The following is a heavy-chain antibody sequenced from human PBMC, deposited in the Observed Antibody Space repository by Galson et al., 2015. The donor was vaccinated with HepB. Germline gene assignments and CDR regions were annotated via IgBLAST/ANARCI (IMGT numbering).Heavy chain of an antibody. J-gene: IGHJ5*02. CDR3: ARDHCSSTSCYEAGNWFDP. CDR1: GGTFSNYA. V-gene: IGHV1-69*13. Sequence: SVKVSCKASGGTFSNYAISRVRQAPGQGLEWMGGIIPIFGTANYAQKFQGRVTITADESTSTAYMELSSLRSEDTAVYYCARDHCSSTSCYEAGNWFDPWGQGTLVTVSS. D-gene: IGHD2-2*01. CDR2: IIPIFGTA.